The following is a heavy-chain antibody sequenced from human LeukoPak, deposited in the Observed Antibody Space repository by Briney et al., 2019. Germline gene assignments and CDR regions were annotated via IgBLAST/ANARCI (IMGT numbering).Heavy chain of an antibody. CDR1: GFTFSNYR. J-gene: IGHJ4*02. V-gene: IGHV3-30*18. D-gene: IGHD6-13*01. CDR2: ISYDGSNK. Sequence: GGSLRLSCAASGFTFSNYRMNWVRQAPGKGLEWVAIISYDGSNKYYADSVKGRFTISRDNSKNTLYLQMNSLRAEDTAVYYCAKDPHPYSSSWPIIYYFDYWGQGTLVTVSS. CDR3: AKDPHPYSSSWPIIYYFDY.